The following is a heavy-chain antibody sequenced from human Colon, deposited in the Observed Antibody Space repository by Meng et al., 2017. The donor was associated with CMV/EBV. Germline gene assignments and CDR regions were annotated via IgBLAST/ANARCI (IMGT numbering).Heavy chain of an antibody. V-gene: IGHV3-74*01. CDR1: GFTFSSKW. J-gene: IGHJ4*02. CDR2: INTDGSTT. Sequence: EGQRVESGGGLVTPGGSLRLSCAASGFTFSSKWMHWVRQGQGKGLVWVSRINTDGSTTYYADSVKGRFTISRDNAKNTLYLQMNSLRAEDTAVYYCASRDYWGQGTLVTASS. CDR3: ASRDY.